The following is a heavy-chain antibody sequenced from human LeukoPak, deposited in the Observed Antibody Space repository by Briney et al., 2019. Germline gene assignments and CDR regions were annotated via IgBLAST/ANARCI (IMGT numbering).Heavy chain of an antibody. CDR3: ASYSGYDHYYYYYGMDV. CDR2: ISSSSSYI. D-gene: IGHD5-12*01. V-gene: IGHV3-21*01. Sequence: PGGSLRLSCAASGFTFSSYSMNWVRQAPGKGLEWVSSISSSSSYIYYADSVKGRFTISRDNAKNSLYLQMNSLRAEDTAVYYCASYSGYDHYYYYYGMDVWGQGTTVTVSS. CDR1: GFTFSSYS. J-gene: IGHJ6*02.